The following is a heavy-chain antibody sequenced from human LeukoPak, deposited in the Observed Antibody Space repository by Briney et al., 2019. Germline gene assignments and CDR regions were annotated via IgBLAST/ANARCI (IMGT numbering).Heavy chain of an antibody. J-gene: IGHJ5*02. CDR3: ARERSSSGGHSWFDP. Sequence: SETLSLTCTVSGGYIITSGHYWGWIRQPPGKGLEWFGSIYYTGVTSTNPFFRSRMSISVDTSKNQFSLNLTSVTAAVAAVYYCARERSSSGGHSWFDPWGQGTLVTVSS. CDR1: GGYIITSGHY. D-gene: IGHD4-23*01. CDR2: IYYTGVT. V-gene: IGHV4-39*07.